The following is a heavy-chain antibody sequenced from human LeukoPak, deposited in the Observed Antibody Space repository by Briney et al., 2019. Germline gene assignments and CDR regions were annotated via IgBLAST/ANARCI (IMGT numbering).Heavy chain of an antibody. D-gene: IGHD2-2*02. Sequence: GGSLRLSCAASGCTYSSYAMSWVRQAPGKGLEWVSAISGSGGSTYYADSVKGRFTISRDNSKNTLYLQMNSLRAEDTAVYYCAKVTQLLYYAFDIWGQGTMVTVSS. CDR1: GCTYSSYA. V-gene: IGHV3-23*01. J-gene: IGHJ3*02. CDR2: ISGSGGST. CDR3: AKVTQLLYYAFDI.